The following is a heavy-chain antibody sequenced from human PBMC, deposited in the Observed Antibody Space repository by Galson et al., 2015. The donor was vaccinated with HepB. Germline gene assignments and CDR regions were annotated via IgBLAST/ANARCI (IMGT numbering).Heavy chain of an antibody. CDR1: GYTLTELS. V-gene: IGHV1-24*01. J-gene: IGHJ4*02. Sequence: SVKVSCKVSGYTLTELSMHWVRQAPGKGLEWMGGFDPEDGETIYAQKFQGRVTMTEDTSTDTAYMELSSLRSEDTAVYYCATLPEEGFGELFFDYWGQGTLVTVSS. CDR3: ATLPEEGFGELFFDY. CDR2: FDPEDGET. D-gene: IGHD3-10*01.